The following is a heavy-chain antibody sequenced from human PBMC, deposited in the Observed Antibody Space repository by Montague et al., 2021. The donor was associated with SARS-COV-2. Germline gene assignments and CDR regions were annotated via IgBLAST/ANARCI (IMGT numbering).Heavy chain of an antibody. V-gene: IGHV3-21*01. CDR2: ISSSSSYI. Sequence: SLRLSCAASGFTFSSYRMNWVRQAPRKGLEWVSSISSSSSYIYYADSVKGRFTISRDNAKNSLYLQMNSLRAEDTAVYYCARDAHYDILTGYFGYWGQGTLVTVSS. CDR1: GFTFSSYR. J-gene: IGHJ4*02. D-gene: IGHD3-9*01. CDR3: ARDAHYDILTGYFGY.